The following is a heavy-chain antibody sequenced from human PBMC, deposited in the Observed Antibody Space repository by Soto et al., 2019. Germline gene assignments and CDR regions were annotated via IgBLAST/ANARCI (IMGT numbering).Heavy chain of an antibody. CDR2: ISWNSGSI. Sequence: SVGGLVQPGRSLRLSCAASGFTFDDYAMHWVRQAPGKGLEWVSGISWNSGSIGYADSVKGRFTISRDNAKNSLYLQMNSLRAEDTALYYCAKDRGLVLSFYFDYWGQGTLVTVSS. V-gene: IGHV3-9*01. D-gene: IGHD6-19*01. CDR3: AKDRGLVLSFYFDY. CDR1: GFTFDDYA. J-gene: IGHJ4*02.